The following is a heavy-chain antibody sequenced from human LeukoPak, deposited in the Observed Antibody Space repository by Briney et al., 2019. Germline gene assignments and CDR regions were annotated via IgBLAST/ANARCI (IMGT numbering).Heavy chain of an antibody. CDR3: ASPTTVTTSAYRAFDI. CDR2: INHSGST. CDR1: GGSFSDYY. Sequence: SETLSLTCAVYGGSFSDYYWSWIRQPPGKGLEWIGEINHSGSTNYSPSLRSRVTISVDTSKNQFSLNLRSVTAADTAVYYCASPTTVTTSAYRAFDIWGQGTMVTVSA. D-gene: IGHD4-17*01. J-gene: IGHJ3*02. V-gene: IGHV4-34*01.